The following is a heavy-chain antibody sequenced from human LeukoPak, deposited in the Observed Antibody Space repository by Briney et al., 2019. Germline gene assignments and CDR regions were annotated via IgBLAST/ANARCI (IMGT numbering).Heavy chain of an antibody. Sequence: GGSLRLSCAASGFTVSSNYMRWVRQAPGKGLEWVSVIYSGGSTYYADSVKGRFTISRHNSKNTLYLQMNSLTAEDTAVYYCARAMTTTEGYYYGMDVWGQGTTVTVSS. CDR1: GFTVSSNY. CDR3: ARAMTTTEGYYYGMDV. J-gene: IGHJ6*02. V-gene: IGHV3-53*04. D-gene: IGHD4-17*01. CDR2: IYSGGST.